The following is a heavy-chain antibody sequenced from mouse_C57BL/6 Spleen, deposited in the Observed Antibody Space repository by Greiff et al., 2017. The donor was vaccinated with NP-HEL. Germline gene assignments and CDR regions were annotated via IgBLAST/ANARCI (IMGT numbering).Heavy chain of an antibody. V-gene: IGHV1-82*01. J-gene: IGHJ2*01. Sequence: QVQLKQSGPELVKPGASVKISCKASGYAFSSSWMNWVKQRPGKGLEWIGRIYPGDGDTNYNGKFKGKATLTADKSSSTAYIQLSSLTSEDSAVYFCARWGRSSPDYWGQGTTLTVSS. CDR3: ARWGRSSPDY. D-gene: IGHD1-1*01. CDR2: IYPGDGDT. CDR1: GYAFSSSW.